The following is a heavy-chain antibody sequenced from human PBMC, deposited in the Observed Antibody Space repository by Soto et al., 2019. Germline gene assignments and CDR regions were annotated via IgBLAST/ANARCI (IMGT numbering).Heavy chain of an antibody. CDR2: ISAYNGNT. J-gene: IGHJ3*01. CDR3: ARVIVGATKGPGAFDF. D-gene: IGHD1-26*01. Sequence: ASVKVSCKASGYTFTSYGISWVRQAPGQGLEWMGWISAYNGNTNYAQKLQGRVTMTTDTSTSTAYMELRSLRSGDTAVCYCARVIVGATKGPGAFDFWGQGIIVTVSS. CDR1: GYTFTSYG. V-gene: IGHV1-18*01.